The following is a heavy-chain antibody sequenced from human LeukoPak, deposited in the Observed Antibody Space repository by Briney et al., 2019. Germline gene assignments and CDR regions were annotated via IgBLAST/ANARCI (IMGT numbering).Heavy chain of an antibody. CDR3: ARGSYCGGDCYPGYFDY. V-gene: IGHV3-30-3*01. Sequence: GGSLRLSCAASGFTFSSYAMHWVRQAPGKGLEWVAVISYDGSNKYYADSVKGRFTISRDNSKNTLYLQMNSLRAEDTAVYYCARGSYCGGDCYPGYFDYWGQGTLVTVSS. CDR2: ISYDGSNK. CDR1: GFTFSSYA. D-gene: IGHD2-21*01. J-gene: IGHJ4*02.